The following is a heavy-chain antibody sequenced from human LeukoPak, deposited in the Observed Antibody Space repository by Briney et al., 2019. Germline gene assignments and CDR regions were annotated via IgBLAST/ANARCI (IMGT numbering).Heavy chain of an antibody. CDR2: IYPADSDT. D-gene: IGHD3-10*01. Sequence: GESLKISCEVSGXIFTHYWIGWVRRMPGKGVESMGIIYPADSDTTYSPSFQGQVTISVDKSISTVYLQWSSLKASDTAMYYCARQSRDGSKTRGYFFDYWGQGTLVTVSS. V-gene: IGHV5-51*01. J-gene: IGHJ4*02. CDR1: GXIFTHYW. CDR3: ARQSRDGSKTRGYFFDY.